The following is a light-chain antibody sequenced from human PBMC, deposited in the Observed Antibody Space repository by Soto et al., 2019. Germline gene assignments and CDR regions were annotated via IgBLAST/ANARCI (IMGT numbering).Light chain of an antibody. CDR1: NIGGKS. V-gene: IGLV3-21*04. CDR3: QVWGSNADPYVV. CDR2: NDG. J-gene: IGLJ2*01. Sequence: SYELTQQPSVSLAPGETANITCGGNNIGGKSVHWYQWKPGQAPTLLIYNDGDRPSGIPERFSGSNSGNMATLTVSRVEAGDEADYYCQVWGSNADPYVVFGGGTKVTVL.